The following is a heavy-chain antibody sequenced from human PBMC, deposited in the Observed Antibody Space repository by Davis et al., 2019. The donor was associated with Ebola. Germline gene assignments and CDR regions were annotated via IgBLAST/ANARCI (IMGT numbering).Heavy chain of an antibody. Sequence: GESLKISCAASGFTVSSNYMSWVRQAPGKGLEWVSVIYSGGSTYYADSVKGRFTISRDNSKNMLYLQMNSLRAEDTAVYYCARDRPSYYGSGKVDAFDIWGQGTMVTVSS. V-gene: IGHV3-53*01. D-gene: IGHD3-10*01. CDR3: ARDRPSYYGSGKVDAFDI. CDR2: IYSGGST. J-gene: IGHJ3*02. CDR1: GFTVSSNY.